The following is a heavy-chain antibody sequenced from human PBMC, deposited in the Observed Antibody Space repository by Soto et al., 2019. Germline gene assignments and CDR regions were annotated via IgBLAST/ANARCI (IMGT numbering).Heavy chain of an antibody. CDR2: ISYDGSNK. Sequence: QVQLVESGGGVVQPGRSLRLSCAASGFTFSSYAMHWVRQAPGKGLEWVAVISYDGSNKYYADSVKGPFTISRDNSKNTLYLQMNSLRAEDTAVYYCARDLGYCSSTSCTGSFDYWGQGTLVTVSS. D-gene: IGHD2-2*01. V-gene: IGHV3-30-3*01. J-gene: IGHJ4*02. CDR1: GFTFSSYA. CDR3: ARDLGYCSSTSCTGSFDY.